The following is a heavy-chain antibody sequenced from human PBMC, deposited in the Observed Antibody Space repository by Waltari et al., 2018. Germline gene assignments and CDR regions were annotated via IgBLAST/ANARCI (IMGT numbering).Heavy chain of an antibody. D-gene: IGHD3-22*01. J-gene: IGHJ4*02. CDR1: GFTFTTYA. V-gene: IGHV3-23*03. CDR2: IYSGGDT. CDR3: AKEKRISYYDSSGQFGY. Sequence: EVQLLESGGGLVKPGGSLRLSCAASGFTFTTYAMSWVRQATGKGLEWVSVIYSGGDTYYADSVKGRFTISRDNSKNTLYLQMNSLRAEDTAVYFCAKEKRISYYDSSGQFGYWGQGTLVTVSS.